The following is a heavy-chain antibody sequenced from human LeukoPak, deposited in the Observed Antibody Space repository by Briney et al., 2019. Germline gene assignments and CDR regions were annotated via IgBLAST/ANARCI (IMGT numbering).Heavy chain of an antibody. J-gene: IGHJ6*03. CDR3: VRVMGYCSDGSCYPRGVGCYYMDV. CDR1: GFRFDDYG. V-gene: IGHV3-20*04. CDR2: INRSSGDT. Sequence: PGGSLRLSCAASGFRFDDYGMSWVRQRPGKGLEWVSGINRSSGDTGYADSVKGRFTISRDNAKNSLYLQMNSLRAEDTALYYCVRVMGYCSDGSCYPRGVGCYYMDVWGKGTTVTIS. D-gene: IGHD2-15*01.